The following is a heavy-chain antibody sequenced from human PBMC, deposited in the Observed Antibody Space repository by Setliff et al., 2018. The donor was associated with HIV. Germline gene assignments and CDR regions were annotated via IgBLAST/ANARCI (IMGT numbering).Heavy chain of an antibody. Sequence: LSCEASGFTFDDYTMHWVRQAPGKGLEWVSLISWDGGRAFYADSVKGRFTMSRDNNKNSLYLQMNSLTTEDTAFYYCAKDKGKDLWFYFDYWGPGTLVTVSS. CDR2: ISWDGGRA. CDR3: AKDKGKDLWFYFDY. CDR1: GFTFDDYT. V-gene: IGHV3-43*01. J-gene: IGHJ4*02. D-gene: IGHD3-10*01.